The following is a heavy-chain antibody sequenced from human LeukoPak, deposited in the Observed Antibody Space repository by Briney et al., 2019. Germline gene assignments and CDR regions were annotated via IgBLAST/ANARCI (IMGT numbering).Heavy chain of an antibody. J-gene: IGHJ4*02. CDR3: ARGLVRYFDWRPFDY. D-gene: IGHD3-9*01. V-gene: IGHV3-48*03. CDR2: ISSSGSTI. CDR1: GFTFSSYE. Sequence: PGGSLRLSCAASGFTFSSYEMNWVRQAPGKGLEWVSYISSSGSTIYYADSVKGRFTISRDNAKNSLYLQMNSLRAEDTAVYYCARGLVRYFDWRPFDYWGQGTLVTVSS.